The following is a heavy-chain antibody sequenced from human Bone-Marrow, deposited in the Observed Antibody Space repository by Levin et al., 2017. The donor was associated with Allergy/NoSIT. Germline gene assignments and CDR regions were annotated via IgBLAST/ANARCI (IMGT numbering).Heavy chain of an antibody. CDR3: ARRDYYYYGFDV. Sequence: LSLPCAATGFTFRKYSMAWVRQAPGKGLEWVAYITTASSYMYYGDSVGGRFTVSRDNARDTLYLQMNSLRAEDTAVYFCARRDYYYYGFDVWGQGTTVTVSS. V-gene: IGHV3-21*01. J-gene: IGHJ6*02. CDR2: ITTASSYM. CDR1: GFTFRKYS.